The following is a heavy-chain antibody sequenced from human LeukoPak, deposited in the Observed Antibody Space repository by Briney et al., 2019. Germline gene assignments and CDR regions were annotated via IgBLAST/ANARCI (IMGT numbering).Heavy chain of an antibody. V-gene: IGHV3-23*01. CDR1: GFTFSSYA. CDR2: ISGSGDNT. CDR3: AKGSYYYSSGSFYFDY. D-gene: IGHD3-22*01. Sequence: GGSLRLSCAASGFTFSSYAMSWVRQAPGKGLEWVSGISGSGDNTYYADSVKGRFTISRDNSKNTLYVQVNSLGIEDMAAYYCAKGSYYYSSGSFYFDYWGQGTLVTVSS. J-gene: IGHJ4*02.